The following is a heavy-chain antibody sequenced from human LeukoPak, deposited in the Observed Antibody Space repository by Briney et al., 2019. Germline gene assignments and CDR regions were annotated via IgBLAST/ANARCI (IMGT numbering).Heavy chain of an antibody. V-gene: IGHV4-39*07. Sequence: SETLSLTCTVSGDSISSSSYYRGWIRQPPGKGLEWIGSMYYSGNTYYNPSLKSRVTISVDTSKNQFSLKLSSVTAADTAVYYCARYGYQLPKGGYWFDPWGQGTLVTVSS. CDR1: GDSISSSSYY. J-gene: IGHJ5*02. CDR3: ARYGYQLPKGGYWFDP. D-gene: IGHD2-2*01. CDR2: MYYSGNT.